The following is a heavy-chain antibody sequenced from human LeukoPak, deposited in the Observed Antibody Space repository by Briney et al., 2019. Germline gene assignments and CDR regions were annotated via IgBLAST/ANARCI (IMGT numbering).Heavy chain of an antibody. V-gene: IGHV3-23*01. Sequence: GGSLRLSCAASGFTFSTYAMSWVRQAPGKGLEWVSAISGCGGSTYYADSVKGRFTLSRNNSKNTLYRQMHSLRAEATAVYYCAKDVSYDYVGYFQHCGQGTLVTVSS. J-gene: IGHJ1*01. D-gene: IGHD3-16*01. CDR2: ISGCGGST. CDR1: GFTFSTYA. CDR3: AKDVSYDYVGYFQH.